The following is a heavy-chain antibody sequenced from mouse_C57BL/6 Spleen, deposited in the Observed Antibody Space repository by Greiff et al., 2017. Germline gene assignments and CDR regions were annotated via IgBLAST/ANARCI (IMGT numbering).Heavy chain of an antibody. Sequence: QVQLQQSGPELVKPGASVKISCKASGYAFSSSWMNWVKQRPGKGLEWIGRIYPGDGDTNYNGKFKGKATLTADNSSSTAYMPLSSLTSEDSAVYFCASGGDYDVGFAYWGQGALVTVSA. V-gene: IGHV1-82*01. D-gene: IGHD2-4*01. CDR2: IYPGDGDT. J-gene: IGHJ3*01. CDR3: ASGGDYDVGFAY. CDR1: GYAFSSSW.